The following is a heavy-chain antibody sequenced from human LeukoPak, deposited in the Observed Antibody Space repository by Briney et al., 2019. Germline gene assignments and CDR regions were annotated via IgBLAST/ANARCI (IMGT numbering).Heavy chain of an antibody. V-gene: IGHV4-39*01. D-gene: IGHD3-3*01. CDR2: IYYSGTT. Sequence: NPSETLSLTCTVSGVSISSSSYYWGWLRQPPGKGLEWIGSIYYSGTTYYNPSLKSRVIISVDTSKNQFSLKLSSVTAADTAVYYCARPAYYDFWSGYSYDAFDIWGQGTMVTVSS. J-gene: IGHJ3*02. CDR3: ARPAYYDFWSGYSYDAFDI. CDR1: GVSISSSSYY.